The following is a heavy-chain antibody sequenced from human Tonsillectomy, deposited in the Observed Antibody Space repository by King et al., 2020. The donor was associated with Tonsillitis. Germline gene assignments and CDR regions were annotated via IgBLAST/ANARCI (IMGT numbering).Heavy chain of an antibody. Sequence: VQLQQWGAGLLKPSETLSLTCAVHGGSFSGYNWTWIRQPPGKGLEWIGEINHSGSTNYNPSLKSRVTISVDTSKDQFSLKLSSVTAAETAVYYCAGPGHCIDGNCYFPYYYYYMDVWGKGTTVTVSS. D-gene: IGHD2-15*01. CDR3: AGPGHCIDGNCYFPYYYYYMDV. CDR2: INHSGST. J-gene: IGHJ6*03. CDR1: GGSFSGYN. V-gene: IGHV4-34*01.